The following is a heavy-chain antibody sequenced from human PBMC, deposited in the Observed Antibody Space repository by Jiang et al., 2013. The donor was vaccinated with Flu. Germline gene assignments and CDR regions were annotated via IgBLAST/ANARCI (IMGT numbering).Heavy chain of an antibody. CDR2: IYHGGST. J-gene: IGHJ4*02. V-gene: IGHV4-38-2*02. D-gene: IGHD6-13*01. Sequence: LEWMGSIYHGGSTYYNPSLKSRVTISVDTSENQFSLKLSSVTAADTAVYYCARDDSSSWYGTPWDWGQGTLVTVSS. CDR3: ARDDSSSWYGTPWD.